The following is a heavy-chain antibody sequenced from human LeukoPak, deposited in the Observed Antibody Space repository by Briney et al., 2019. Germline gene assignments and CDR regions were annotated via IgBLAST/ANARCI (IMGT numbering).Heavy chain of an antibody. CDR2: SYYSGRT. CDR1: GGSITNSIYN. Sequence: SETLSLICTVSGGSITNSIYNWGWIRQPPGKGLEWIGSSYYSGRTYYNPSLKSRVTTSVDTSKNQFSLKLSSVTAADTAVYYCARTENYYYYMDVWGKGTTVTVSS. J-gene: IGHJ6*03. V-gene: IGHV4-39*07. CDR3: ARTENYYYYMDV.